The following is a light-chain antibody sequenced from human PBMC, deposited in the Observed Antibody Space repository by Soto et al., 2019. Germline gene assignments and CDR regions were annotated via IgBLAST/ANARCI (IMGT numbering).Light chain of an antibody. J-gene: IGKJ1*01. CDR3: QQYNSSPWA. Sequence: DIQMTQSPSSLSASVGDRVTITCRASQSISYWLAWYQQKPGKAPKLMMYKASSLESGVPSRFSGSGSRTESTLTLSSLQPDDFATYYCQQYNSSPWAFGPGTQVEIK. CDR2: KAS. CDR1: QSISYW. V-gene: IGKV1-5*03.